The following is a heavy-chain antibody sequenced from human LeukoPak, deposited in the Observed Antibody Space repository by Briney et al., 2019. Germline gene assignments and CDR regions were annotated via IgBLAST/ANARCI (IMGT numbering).Heavy chain of an antibody. V-gene: IGHV4-4*02. J-gene: IGHJ5*02. CDR1: GGSISSSNW. Sequence: PSGTLSLTCAVSGGSISSSNWWSWVRQPPGKGLEWIGEIYHSGSTNYNPSLKSRVTISVDKSKNQFSLKLSSVTAADTAVYYCARDSMTTVTTKWFDPWGQGTLVTVSS. CDR3: ARDSMTTVTTKWFDP. CDR2: IYHSGST. D-gene: IGHD4-17*01.